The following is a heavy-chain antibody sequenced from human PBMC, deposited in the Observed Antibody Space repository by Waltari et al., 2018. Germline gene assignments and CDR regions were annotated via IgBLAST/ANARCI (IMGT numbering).Heavy chain of an antibody. CDR2: IYHSGST. D-gene: IGHD2-15*01. Sequence: QVQLQESGPGLVKPSETLSLTCAVSGYSISSGYYWGWIRQPPGKGLEWIGSIYHSGSTYYNPSLKSRVTTSVDTSKNQFSLKLSSVTAADTAVYYCASFSTKGAVVYWGQGTLVIVSS. CDR1: GYSISSGYY. CDR3: ASFSTKGAVVY. J-gene: IGHJ4*02. V-gene: IGHV4-38-2*01.